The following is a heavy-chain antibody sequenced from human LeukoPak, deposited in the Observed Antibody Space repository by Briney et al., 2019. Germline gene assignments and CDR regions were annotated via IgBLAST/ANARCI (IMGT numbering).Heavy chain of an antibody. CDR1: GFTFSKYW. CDR3: ARAYCSGGSCYLVDY. J-gene: IGHJ4*02. V-gene: IGHV3-74*01. CDR2: INTDGSSS. D-gene: IGHD2-15*01. Sequence: GGSLRLSCAASGFTFSKYWMHWVRQDPGKGLVWVSRINTDGSSSNYADSVKGRFTISRDNAKDTLHLQMNSLRAEDTALYYCARAYCSGGSCYLVDYWGQGTLVTVSS.